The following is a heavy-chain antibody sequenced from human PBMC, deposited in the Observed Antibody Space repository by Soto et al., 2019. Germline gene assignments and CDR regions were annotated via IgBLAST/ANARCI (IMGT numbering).Heavy chain of an antibody. CDR1: GFTFSSYG. CDR2: IWYDGSNK. Sequence: GGALRLSCAASGFTFSSYGMYWVRQAPGKGLEWVAVIWYDGSNKYYADSVKGRFTISRDNSKNTLYLQMNSLRAEDTAVDYCARWGYYDSSGIDYWGQGTLVNVSS. J-gene: IGHJ4*02. D-gene: IGHD3-22*01. CDR3: ARWGYYDSSGIDY. V-gene: IGHV3-33*01.